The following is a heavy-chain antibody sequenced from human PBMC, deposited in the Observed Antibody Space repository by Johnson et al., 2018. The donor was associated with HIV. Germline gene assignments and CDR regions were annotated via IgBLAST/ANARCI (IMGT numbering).Heavy chain of an antibody. V-gene: IGHV3-30*04. CDR1: GFTFSSYA. CDR3: AKDRSGSWYGADAFDI. Sequence: QVQLVESGGGVVQPGRSLRLSCAASGFTFSSYAMHWVRQAPGKGLEWVAVISYDGSNKYYADSVKGRFTISRDNSKNTLYLQMNSLRAEDTAVYYCAKDRSGSWYGADAFDIWCQGTMVTVSS. D-gene: IGHD6-13*01. J-gene: IGHJ3*02. CDR2: ISYDGSNK.